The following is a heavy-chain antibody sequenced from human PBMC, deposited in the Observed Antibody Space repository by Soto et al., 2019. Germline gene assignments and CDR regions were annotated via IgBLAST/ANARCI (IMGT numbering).Heavy chain of an antibody. CDR3: ARDGGYYGSGSLDY. CDR1: GFTFSSYS. CDR2: ISSSSSTI. V-gene: IGHV3-48*01. Sequence: PGGSLRLSCAASGFTFSSYSMNLVRQAPGKGLEWVSYISSSSSTIYYADSVKGRFTISRDNAKNSLYLQMNSLRAEDTAVYYCARDGGYYGSGSLDYWGQGTLVTVSS. J-gene: IGHJ4*02. D-gene: IGHD3-10*01.